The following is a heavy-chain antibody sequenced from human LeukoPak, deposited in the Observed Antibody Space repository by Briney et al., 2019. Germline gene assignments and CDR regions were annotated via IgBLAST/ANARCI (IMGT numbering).Heavy chain of an antibody. CDR3: AADRAGSYLRFVY. V-gene: IGHV1-58*01. Sequence: SVKVSCKATGFTFTSSVVQWVRQARGQRLEWIGWIVVGSGNTNYAQKFQERVTITRDMSTSTAYMELSSLRFEDTAVYYCAADRAGSYLRFVYWGQGTPVTVSS. D-gene: IGHD3-10*01. CDR1: GFTFTSSV. J-gene: IGHJ4*02. CDR2: IVVGSGNT.